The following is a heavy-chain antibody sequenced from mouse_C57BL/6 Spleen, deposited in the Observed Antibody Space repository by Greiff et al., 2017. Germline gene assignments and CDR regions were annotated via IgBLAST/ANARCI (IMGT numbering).Heavy chain of an antibody. V-gene: IGHV14-2*01. Sequence: EVKLVESGAELVKPGASVKLSCTASGFNIKDYYMHWVKQRTEQGLEWIGRIDPEDGETKYAPKFQGKDTITADTSSNTGYLQLSSLTSEDTAVYYCARGGLRQERYAMDYWGQGTSVTVSS. J-gene: IGHJ4*01. CDR1: GFNIKDYY. CDR3: ARGGLRQERYAMDY. D-gene: IGHD2-2*01. CDR2: IDPEDGET.